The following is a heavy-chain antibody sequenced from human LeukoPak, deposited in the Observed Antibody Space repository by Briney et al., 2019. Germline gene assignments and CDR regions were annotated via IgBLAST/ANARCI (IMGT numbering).Heavy chain of an antibody. CDR2: ISGSGSRGSGISGGST. CDR1: GFSFKLSA. CDR3: AKDIELRYFDWLLSAFDI. Sequence: GGSLRLSCAASGFSFKLSAMSWVRQAPGKGLEWVALISGSGSRGSGISGGSTYYADSVKGRFTISRDNSKNTLYLQMNSLRAEDTAVYYCAKDIELRYFDWLLSAFDIWGQGTMVTVSS. D-gene: IGHD3-9*01. V-gene: IGHV3-23*01. J-gene: IGHJ3*02.